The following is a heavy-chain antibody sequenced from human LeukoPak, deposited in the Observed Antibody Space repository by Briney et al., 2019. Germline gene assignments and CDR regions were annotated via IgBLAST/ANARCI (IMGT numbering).Heavy chain of an antibody. J-gene: IGHJ6*03. CDR2: IIPIFDTQ. V-gene: IGHV1-69*13. CDR1: GGTFSSYS. D-gene: IGHD3-9*01. Sequence: SSLKLSCKPSGGTFSSYSITWVRQSPGPGLEWMGGIIPIFDTQTPAQTFQSRVTITGDESKSTASMELSSLRSEDTAVYYCTRANYDIFAGYVNYYHYYYMDVWGKGTTVTVSS. CDR3: TRANYDIFAGYVNYYHYYYMDV.